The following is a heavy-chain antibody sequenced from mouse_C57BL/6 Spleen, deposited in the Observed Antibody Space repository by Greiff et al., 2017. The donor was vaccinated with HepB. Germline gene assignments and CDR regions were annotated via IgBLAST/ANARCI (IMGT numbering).Heavy chain of an antibody. Sequence: VQLQQPGAELVKPGASVKLSCKASGYTFTSYWMQWVKQRPGQGLEWIGEIDPSDSYTNYNQKFKGKATLTVDTSSSTAYMQLSSLTSEASAVYYCASEDLTPLSMDYWGQGTSVTVSS. J-gene: IGHJ4*01. CDR1: GYTFTSYW. D-gene: IGHD5-1*01. V-gene: IGHV1-50*01. CDR2: IDPSDSYT. CDR3: ASEDLTPLSMDY.